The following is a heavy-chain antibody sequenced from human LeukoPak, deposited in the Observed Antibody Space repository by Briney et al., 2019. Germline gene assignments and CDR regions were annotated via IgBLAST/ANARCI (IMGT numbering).Heavy chain of an antibody. Sequence: GGSLRLSCAASGLSFTNYAMHWVRQAPGKGLEWVAVISYDGSHDYSANSVRGRFSISRDNSKNTVFLQMNRLRDEDTAVDYCARVSLTGGRIFYFDYWGQGSLVAVSS. CDR1: GLSFTNYA. D-gene: IGHD7-27*01. J-gene: IGHJ4*02. V-gene: IGHV3-30*01. CDR2: ISYDGSHD. CDR3: ARVSLTGGRIFYFDY.